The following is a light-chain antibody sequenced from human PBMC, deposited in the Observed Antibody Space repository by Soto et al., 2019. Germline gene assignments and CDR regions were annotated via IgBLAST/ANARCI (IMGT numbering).Light chain of an antibody. J-gene: IGKJ1*01. Sequence: PGERATLSCRASQSVSSYYLAWYQQKPGQPPRLLIYDASSRATGIPDRFSGSGSGTDFTLTISRLEPEDFALYYCQHYGSSRTFXQGTKVDIK. CDR2: DAS. V-gene: IGKV3-20*01. CDR3: QHYGSSRT. CDR1: QSVSSYY.